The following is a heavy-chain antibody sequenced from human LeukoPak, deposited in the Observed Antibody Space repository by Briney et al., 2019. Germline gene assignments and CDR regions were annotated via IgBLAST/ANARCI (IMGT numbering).Heavy chain of an antibody. J-gene: IGHJ4*02. CDR3: AKRIGTSGSPYYFDY. CDR2: IGASGDNT. V-gene: IGHV3-23*01. D-gene: IGHD6-19*01. Sequence: GGSLRLSCAASGFTFNIYAMSWVRQAPGKGLEWVSNIGASGDNTYYAASVEGRFTISRDDSKNTLYLQMNSLRAEDTAVYYCAKRIGTSGSPYYFDYWGQGTLVTVSS. CDR1: GFTFNIYA.